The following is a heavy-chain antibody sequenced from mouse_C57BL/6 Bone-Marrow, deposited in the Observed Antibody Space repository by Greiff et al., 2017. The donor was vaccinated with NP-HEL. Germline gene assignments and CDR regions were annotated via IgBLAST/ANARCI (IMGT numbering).Heavy chain of an antibody. CDR3: TTESTTVVSLYLDY. J-gene: IGHJ2*01. CDR1: GFNIKDDY. CDR2: IDPENGDT. D-gene: IGHD1-1*01. V-gene: IGHV14-4*01. Sequence: EVQLQQSGAELVRPGASVKLSCTASGFNIKDDYMHWVKQRPEQGLEWIGWIDPENGDTEYASKFQGKGTITADTSYNTAYLQLSSLTSEDTAVYYCTTESTTVVSLYLDYWGQGTTLTVSS.